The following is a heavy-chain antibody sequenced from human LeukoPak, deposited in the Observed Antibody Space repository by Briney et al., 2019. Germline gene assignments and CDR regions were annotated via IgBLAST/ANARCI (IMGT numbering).Heavy chain of an antibody. J-gene: IGHJ4*02. CDR1: GFTFTNYW. CDR3: GRDAVLGSWSIDY. D-gene: IGHD3-10*01. V-gene: IGHV3-74*01. CDR2: IRGDGGET. Sequence: GGSLRLSCAASGFTFTNYWMHWVRQAPGKGVVWVSRIRGDGGETNHADSVKGGFTTSRDYAKNSLYLQMSSLGDEDTAVYYCGRDAVLGSWSIDYWCQEVLVAVSS.